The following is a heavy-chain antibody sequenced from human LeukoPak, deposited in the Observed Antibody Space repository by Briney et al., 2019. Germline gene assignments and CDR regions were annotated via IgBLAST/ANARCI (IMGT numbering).Heavy chain of an antibody. CDR2: INHSGST. D-gene: IGHD3-10*01. J-gene: IGHJ6*02. CDR3: ARGVVRGVNPYYYYYGMDV. V-gene: IGHV4-34*01. CDR1: GXSFSGYY. Sequence: SETLSLTCAVYGXSFSGYYWSWIRQPPGKGREWIGEINHSGSTNYNPSLKSRVTISVDTSKNQSSLKLSSVTAADTAVYYCARGVVRGVNPYYYYYGMDVWGQGTTVTVSS.